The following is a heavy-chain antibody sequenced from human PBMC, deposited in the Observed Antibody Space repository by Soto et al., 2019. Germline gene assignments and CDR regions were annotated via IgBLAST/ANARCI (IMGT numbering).Heavy chain of an antibody. CDR3: ARIQGAFDI. CDR2: IYPGDSDT. CDR1: GNSCTRYW. Sequence: ESLMVSSTCSGNSCTRYWIGWVRQMPGKGLEWMGIIYPGDSDTRYSPSFQGQVTISADKSISTAYLQWSSLKASDTAMYYCARIQGAFDIRGQGTMVTVS. J-gene: IGHJ3*02. V-gene: IGHV5-51*01.